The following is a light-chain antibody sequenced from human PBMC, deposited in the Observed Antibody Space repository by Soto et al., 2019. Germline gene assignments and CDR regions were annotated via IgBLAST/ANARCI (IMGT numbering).Light chain of an antibody. CDR3: CSYSISDTPYV. V-gene: IGLV2-14*01. CDR1: SSDVGGYNY. Sequence: QSVLTQPASVSGSPAQSITISCTGTSSDVGGYNYVSWYQHHPGKAPKLIIYEVSYRPSGVSNRFSGSKSGNTASLAISGLQADDEADYYCCSYSISDTPYVFGGGTKVTVL. J-gene: IGLJ1*01. CDR2: EVS.